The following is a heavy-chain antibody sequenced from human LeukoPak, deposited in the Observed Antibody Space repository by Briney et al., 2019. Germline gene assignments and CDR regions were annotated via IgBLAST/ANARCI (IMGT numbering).Heavy chain of an antibody. CDR2: INHSGST. V-gene: IGHV4-34*01. J-gene: IGHJ6*03. CDR1: GGSFSGYY. D-gene: IGHD1-1*01. Sequence: SETLSLSCAVYGGSFSGYYWSWIRQPPGKGLEWIGEINHSGSTNYNPSLKSRVTISVDTSKNQFSLKLSSVTAADTAVYYCARVPRPQGYYYMGVWGKGTTVTVSS. CDR3: ARVPRPQGYYYMGV.